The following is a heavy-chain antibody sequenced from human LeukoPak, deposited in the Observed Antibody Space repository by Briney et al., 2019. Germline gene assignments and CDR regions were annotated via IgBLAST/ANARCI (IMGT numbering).Heavy chain of an antibody. CDR2: ISAAGGIP. V-gene: IGHV3-23*01. CDR1: GFTFSSYA. D-gene: IGHD2-15*01. J-gene: IGHJ4*02. Sequence: GGSLRLSCAASGFTFSSYAMSRVRQAPGKGLEWVSTISAAGGIPYYADSVKGRFTISRDNSKNTLFLQMSSLRAEDTAVYYCAGYYCSSGTCRKYLDYWGQGTLVTVSS. CDR3: AGYYCSSGTCRKYLDY.